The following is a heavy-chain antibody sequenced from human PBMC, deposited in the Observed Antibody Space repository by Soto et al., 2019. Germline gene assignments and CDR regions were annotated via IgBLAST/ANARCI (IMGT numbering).Heavy chain of an antibody. CDR1: GGTFSSYA. J-gene: IGHJ3*02. CDR2: IIPIFGTA. Sequence: GASVKVSGKASGGTFSSYAISWVRQAPGQGLEWMGGIIPIFGTANYAQKFQGRVTITADESTSTAYMELSSLRSEDTAVYYCASYDSSGYYLSYAFDIWGQGTMVTVSS. D-gene: IGHD3-22*01. V-gene: IGHV1-69*13. CDR3: ASYDSSGYYLSYAFDI.